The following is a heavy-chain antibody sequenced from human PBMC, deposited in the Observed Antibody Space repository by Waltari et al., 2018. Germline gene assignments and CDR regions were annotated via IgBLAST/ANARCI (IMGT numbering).Heavy chain of an antibody. CDR3: VAYSSGWYVDYFDY. D-gene: IGHD6-19*01. V-gene: IGHV4-39*07. J-gene: IGHJ4*02. CDR2: IYYSGST. CDR1: GGSISSSSYY. Sequence: QLQLQESGPGLVKPSETLSLTCTVSGGSISSSSYYWGWIRQPPGKGLEWIGSIYYSGSTYYNPSLKSRVTISVDTSKNQFSLKLSSVTAADTAVYYCVAYSSGWYVDYFDYWGQGTLVTVSS.